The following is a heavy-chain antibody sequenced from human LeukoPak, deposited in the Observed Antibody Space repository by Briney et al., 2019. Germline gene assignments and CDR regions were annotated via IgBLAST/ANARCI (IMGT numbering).Heavy chain of an antibody. Sequence: ASVKVSCKVSGYTLTELSMHWVRQAPGKGLEWMGGFDPEDGETIYAQKFQGRVTMTEDTSTDTAYMELSSLRSEDTAVYYCARASGNYYDSSGYYRTPPRFDYWGQGTLVTVSS. D-gene: IGHD3-22*01. J-gene: IGHJ4*02. V-gene: IGHV1-24*01. CDR1: GYTLTELS. CDR3: ARASGNYYDSSGYYRTPPRFDY. CDR2: FDPEDGET.